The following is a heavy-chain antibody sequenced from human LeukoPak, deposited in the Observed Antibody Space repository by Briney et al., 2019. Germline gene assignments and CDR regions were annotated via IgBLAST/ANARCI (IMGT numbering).Heavy chain of an antibody. CDR2: ISSGSSYI. CDR3: AREGIVVVPAAMNYYYYMDV. J-gene: IGHJ6*03. D-gene: IGHD2-2*01. Sequence: PGGSLRLSCAASGFTFSSYEMNWVRQAPGKGLEWVSSISSGSSYIYYADSVKGRFTISRDNAKNSLYLQMNSLRAEDTAVYYCAREGIVVVPAAMNYYYYMDVWGKGTTVTVSS. V-gene: IGHV3-21*01. CDR1: GFTFSSYE.